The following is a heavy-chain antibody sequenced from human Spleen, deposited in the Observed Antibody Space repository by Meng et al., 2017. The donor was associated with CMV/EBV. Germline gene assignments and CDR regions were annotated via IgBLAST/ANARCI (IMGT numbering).Heavy chain of an antibody. CDR1: GYTFTTYD. CDR2: MNPNSGNT. D-gene: IGHD2-2*01. CDR3: AKTGTSWRFDP. V-gene: IGHV1-8*01. Sequence: ASVKVSCKASGYTFTTYDINWVRQATGQGLEWMGWMNPNSGNTGYAQKFQGRVTFSRVTSISTAYMELSSLTSEDTAVYYCAKTGTSWRFDPWGQGTLVTVSS. J-gene: IGHJ5*02.